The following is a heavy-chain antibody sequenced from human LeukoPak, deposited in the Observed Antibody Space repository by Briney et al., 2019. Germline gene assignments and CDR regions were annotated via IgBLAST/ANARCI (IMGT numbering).Heavy chain of an antibody. Sequence: ASVTVSCKASGYTFTSYAMHWVRQAPGQRLEWMGWINAGNGNTKYSQKFQVRVTITRDTSASTAYMELSSLRSEDTAVYYCATDPHSYYYMDVWGKGTTVTVSS. CDR2: INAGNGNT. CDR1: GYTFTSYA. J-gene: IGHJ6*03. CDR3: ATDPHSYYYMDV. V-gene: IGHV1-3*01.